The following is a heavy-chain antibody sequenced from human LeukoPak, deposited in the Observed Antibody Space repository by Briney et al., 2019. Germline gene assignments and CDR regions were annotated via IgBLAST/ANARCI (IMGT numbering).Heavy chain of an antibody. CDR3: ARDGFSSGWFN. J-gene: IGHJ3*01. Sequence: GGPLSLPLPPSGFTFGNTYLAGFARPPGRGRGGFSSISGSSDYTPYADFLKGRVTISRDNAKNSLYLQLNSLSVEDTAVYYCARDGFSSGWFNWGQGTMVTVSS. CDR2: ISGSSDYT. CDR1: GFTFGNTY. V-gene: IGHV3-11*06. D-gene: IGHD6-19*01.